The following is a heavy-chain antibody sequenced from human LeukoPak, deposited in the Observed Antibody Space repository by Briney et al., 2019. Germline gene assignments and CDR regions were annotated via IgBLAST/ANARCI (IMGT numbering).Heavy chain of an antibody. V-gene: IGHV1-2*02. CDR3: ARDGVCSGGSCYSFFDY. Sequence: ASVRVSCKASGYTFTGYYMHWVRQAPGQGLEWMGWINPNSGDTKYAQKFQGRVTMTRDTSISTAYMELSRLRSDDTAVYYCARDGVCSGGSCYSFFDYWGQGTLVTVSS. CDR2: INPNSGDT. CDR1: GYTFTGYY. J-gene: IGHJ4*02. D-gene: IGHD2-15*01.